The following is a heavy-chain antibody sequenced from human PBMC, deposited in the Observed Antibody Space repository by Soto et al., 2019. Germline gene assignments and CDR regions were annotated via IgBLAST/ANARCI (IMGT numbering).Heavy chain of an antibody. CDR3: ARSTNGRWYYYGMDV. CDR2: IYYSGST. D-gene: IGHD1-1*01. V-gene: IGHV4-31*03. J-gene: IGHJ6*02. Sequence: QVQLQESGPGLVKPSQTLSLTCTVSGGSISSGGYYWSWIRQHPGKGLEWIGYIYYSGSTYYNPSLKSRVTISVDTSKNQFSLKLSSVTAADTAVYDCARSTNGRWYYYGMDVWDQGTTVTVSS. CDR1: GGSISSGGYY.